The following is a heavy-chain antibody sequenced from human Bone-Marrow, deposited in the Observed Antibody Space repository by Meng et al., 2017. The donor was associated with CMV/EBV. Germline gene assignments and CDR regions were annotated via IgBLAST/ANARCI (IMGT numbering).Heavy chain of an antibody. CDR2: IWYDGSNE. J-gene: IGHJ6*02. CDR1: GFNFSSYG. Sequence: GESLKISCAASGFNFSSYGMDWVRQAPGKGLEWVAIIWYDGSNEYYADSVKGRFTISRDKSRNTLYLQMNSLRAEDTAVYCCARGPPYYVIYYGMDVWGQGTTVTVSS. V-gene: IGHV3-33*01. D-gene: IGHD3-22*01. CDR3: ARGPPYYVIYYGMDV.